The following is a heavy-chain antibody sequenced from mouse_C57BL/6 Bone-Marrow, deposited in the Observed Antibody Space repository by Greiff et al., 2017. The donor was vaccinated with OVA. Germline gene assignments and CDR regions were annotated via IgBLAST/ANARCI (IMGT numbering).Heavy chain of an antibody. CDR2: IYPGSGNT. D-gene: IGHD2-1*01. CDR1: GYTFTDYY. Sequence: VQLQQSGAELVRPGASVKLSCKASGYTFTDYYINWVKQRPGQGLEWIARIYPGSGNTYYNEKFKGKATLTAEKSSSTAYMQLSSLTSEDSAVYFCARSGGNCGFAYWGQGTLVTVSA. V-gene: IGHV1-76*01. J-gene: IGHJ3*01. CDR3: ARSGGNCGFAY.